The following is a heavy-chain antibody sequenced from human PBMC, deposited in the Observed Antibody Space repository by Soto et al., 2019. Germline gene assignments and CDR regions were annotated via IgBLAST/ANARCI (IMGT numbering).Heavy chain of an antibody. CDR3: AREGESSGYAGTFHH. CDR2: ISHDGSGK. Sequence: QVQLVESGGGVVQPGTSLRLSCAASEFTFSTSVMHWVRQAPGKGLEWVALISHDGSGKVYIDSVKGRFTISRDNSKNTMYVEMNSLRNEDTAVYHCAREGESSGYAGTFHHWGQGTLVIVSS. J-gene: IGHJ1*01. CDR1: EFTFSTSV. D-gene: IGHD3-22*01. V-gene: IGHV3-30-3*01.